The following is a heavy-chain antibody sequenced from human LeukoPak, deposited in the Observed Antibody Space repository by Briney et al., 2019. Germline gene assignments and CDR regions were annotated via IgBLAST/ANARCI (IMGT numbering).Heavy chain of an antibody. CDR2: IYHTGST. Sequence: SETLSLTCDVSGGSISSGLYSWSWIRQPLGKGLEWIGYIYHTGSTYYNPSLKSRVTISVDTSKNQFSLRLSSVTAADTAVYYCARLRYCSGTSCYWFDPWGQGTLVTVSS. CDR3: ARLRYCSGTSCYWFDP. J-gene: IGHJ5*02. D-gene: IGHD2-2*01. CDR1: GGSISSGLYS. V-gene: IGHV4-30-2*01.